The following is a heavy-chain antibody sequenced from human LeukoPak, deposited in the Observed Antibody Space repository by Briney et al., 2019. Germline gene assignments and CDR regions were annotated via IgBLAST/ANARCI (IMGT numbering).Heavy chain of an antibody. Sequence: GRSLRLSCAASGFTFSSYAMHWVRQAPGKGLEWVAVISYDGSNKYYADSVKGRFTISRDNSKNTLYPQMNSLRAEDTAVYYCARDLGYSSSWYGGLINYYGMDVWGQGTTVTVSS. V-gene: IGHV3-30-3*01. CDR3: ARDLGYSSSWYGGLINYYGMDV. J-gene: IGHJ6*02. CDR1: GFTFSSYA. CDR2: ISYDGSNK. D-gene: IGHD6-13*01.